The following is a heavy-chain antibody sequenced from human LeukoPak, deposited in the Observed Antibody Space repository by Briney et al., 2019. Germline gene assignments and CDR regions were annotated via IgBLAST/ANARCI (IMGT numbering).Heavy chain of an antibody. D-gene: IGHD2-2*01. J-gene: IGHJ6*03. CDR3: TREVPALCYFYYYIDV. CDR1: AHSLSSSSYY. V-gene: IGHV4-39*02. CDR2: IYYTGSI. Sequence: SESLSLTCTVSAHSLSSSSYYWGRLREPPGKGREGFGSIYYTGSIYNNLSLKSPVIISVDTSKEQFSLKLSSVTAADTAVYYCTREVPALCYFYYYIDVWGKGTPVTVSS.